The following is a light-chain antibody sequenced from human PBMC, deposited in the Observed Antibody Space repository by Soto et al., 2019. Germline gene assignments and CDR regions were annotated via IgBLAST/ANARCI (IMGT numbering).Light chain of an antibody. CDR2: AAS. Sequence: AIRMTQSPSSFSASTGDRVTITCRASQGISSYLAWYQQKPGKAPKLLIYAASTLQSGVPSRFSGSGSATEFTLTISSLQPDDFATYYCQQYSTYPWTFGQGTKVEIK. J-gene: IGKJ1*01. V-gene: IGKV1-8*01. CDR1: QGISSY. CDR3: QQYSTYPWT.